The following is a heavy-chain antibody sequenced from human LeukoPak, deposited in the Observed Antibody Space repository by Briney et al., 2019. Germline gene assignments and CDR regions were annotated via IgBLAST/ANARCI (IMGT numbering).Heavy chain of an antibody. CDR1: GGSISSYY. Sequence: SETLSLTCTVSGGSISSYYWSWIRQPPGKGLEWIGYTYYSGSINYNPSLKSRVTISVDTSRNQFSMKLNSVTAADTAVYYCAGSGGLSNQGAVFDYWGQGTLVTVSS. D-gene: IGHD3-10*01. CDR2: TYYSGSI. CDR3: AGSGGLSNQGAVFDY. J-gene: IGHJ4*02. V-gene: IGHV4-59*01.